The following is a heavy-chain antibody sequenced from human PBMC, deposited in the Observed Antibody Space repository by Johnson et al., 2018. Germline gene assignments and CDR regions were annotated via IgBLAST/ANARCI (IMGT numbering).Heavy chain of an antibody. Sequence: QVQLVESGAEVKKPGSSVKVSCKASGGTFSSYAISWVRQAHGQGLEWMGGITPIFGTAKYAKKFQGRVTITADESTSTAYMELSSLRSEDTAVYYCARGELPLKEYFQHWGQGTLVTVSS. V-gene: IGHV1-69*01. CDR1: GGTFSSYA. CDR3: ARGELPLKEYFQH. CDR2: ITPIFGTA. D-gene: IGHD1-26*01. J-gene: IGHJ1*01.